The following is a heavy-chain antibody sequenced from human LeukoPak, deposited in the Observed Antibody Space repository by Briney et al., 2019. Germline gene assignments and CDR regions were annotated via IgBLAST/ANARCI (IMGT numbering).Heavy chain of an antibody. CDR2: INHSGST. D-gene: IGHD6-13*01. CDR1: GGSFSGYY. Sequence: SETLSLTCAVYGGSFSGYYWSWIRQPPGKGLEWIGEINHSGSTYYNPSLKSRVTISVDTSKNQFSLKLSSVTAADTAVYYCASAGVKAAGTAVVWGQGTLDTVSS. J-gene: IGHJ4*02. V-gene: IGHV4-34*01. CDR3: ASAGVKAAGTAVV.